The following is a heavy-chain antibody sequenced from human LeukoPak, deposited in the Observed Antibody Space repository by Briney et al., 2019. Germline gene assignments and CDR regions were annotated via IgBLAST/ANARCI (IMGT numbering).Heavy chain of an antibody. CDR2: INHSGST. D-gene: IGHD1-7*01. Sequence: SETLSLTCAVYGGSFSGYYWSWIRQPPGKGLEWIGEINHSGSTNYNPSLKSRVTISVDTSKNQFSLKLSSVTAADTAVYYCARPGYGKLELRFWFDPWGQGTLVTVSS. CDR3: ARPGYGKLELRFWFDP. J-gene: IGHJ5*02. V-gene: IGHV4-34*01. CDR1: GGSFSGYY.